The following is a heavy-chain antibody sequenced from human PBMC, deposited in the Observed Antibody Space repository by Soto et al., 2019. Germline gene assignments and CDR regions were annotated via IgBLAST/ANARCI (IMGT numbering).Heavy chain of an antibody. CDR1: GFTFTAYD. D-gene: IGHD2-21*02. V-gene: IGHV3-23*01. Sequence: GVSLRLSCATSGFTFTAYDLTWVRQAPGQGLDWVSGISPSGDTTYYADSVKGRFTISRDNSKTVLYLRMNSLRAEDTAVYYCALKGTASQFYWGQGTLVTSPQ. J-gene: IGHJ4*02. CDR3: ALKGTASQFY. CDR2: ISPSGDTT.